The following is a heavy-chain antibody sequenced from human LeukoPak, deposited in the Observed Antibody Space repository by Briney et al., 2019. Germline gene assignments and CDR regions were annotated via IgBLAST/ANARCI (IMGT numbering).Heavy chain of an antibody. Sequence: GGPLRLSCAASGFTFSGCWMAWLRQARGKGLEWVANMNQDGSEKNYVDSVKGRYTISRHNAKNSLYRQMNSLRDEDTAVYYCARDSGYDCFDYWGQGTLVTVSS. J-gene: IGHJ4*02. D-gene: IGHD5-12*01. CDR2: MNQDGSEK. CDR1: GFTFSGCW. V-gene: IGHV3-7*01. CDR3: ARDSGYDCFDY.